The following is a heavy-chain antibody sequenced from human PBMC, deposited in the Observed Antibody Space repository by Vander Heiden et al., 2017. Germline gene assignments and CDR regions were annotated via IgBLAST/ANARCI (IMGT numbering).Heavy chain of an antibody. CDR3: VRRTVAGVVYVSPTFDS. D-gene: IGHD1-1*01. CDR1: DWSISTNFC. J-gene: IGHJ4*02. CDR2: VYYRGST. Sequence: QPQLHESGPGLVKPSETLSLTCSVSDWSISTNFCWGWVRQPPGKGLEWIGDVYYRGSTFYKPSRKNRVVISVDTSKNQFSLRLTAVTVADTAVYYCVRRTVAGVVYVSPTFDSWGPVTLVTVSS. V-gene: IGHV4-39*01.